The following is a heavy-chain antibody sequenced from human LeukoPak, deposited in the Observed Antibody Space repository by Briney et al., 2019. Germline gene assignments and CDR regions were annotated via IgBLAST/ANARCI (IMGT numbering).Heavy chain of an antibody. CDR2: IYSSGST. Sequence: SETLSPTCTVSGGSISRYFWSWIRQPAGKGLELVGRIYSSGSTYYNPSLESRVSMSVDTSRNHFSLNLTSVTAADSAVYYCARDEENWRDDAFDIWGQGTMVTVSS. J-gene: IGHJ3*02. CDR3: ARDEENWRDDAFDI. CDR1: GGSISRYF. D-gene: IGHD1-1*01. V-gene: IGHV4-4*07.